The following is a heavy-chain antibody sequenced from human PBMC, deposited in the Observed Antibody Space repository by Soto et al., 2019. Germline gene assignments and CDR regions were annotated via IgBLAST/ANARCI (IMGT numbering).Heavy chain of an antibody. V-gene: IGHV4-34*01. D-gene: IGHD7-27*01. CDR3: ARIPNWDAFDI. CDR1: GGSFSGYY. Sequence: SETLSLTCAVYGGSFSGYYWSWIRQPPGKGLEWIGEINHSGSTNYNPSLKSRVTISVDTSKNQFSLKRSSVTAADTAVYYCARIPNWDAFDIWGQGTMVTVSS. CDR2: INHSGST. J-gene: IGHJ3*02.